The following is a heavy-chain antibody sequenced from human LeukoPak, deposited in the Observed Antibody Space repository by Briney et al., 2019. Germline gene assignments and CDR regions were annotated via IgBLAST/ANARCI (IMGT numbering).Heavy chain of an antibody. Sequence: GASVKVSCKASGYTFTAYQMHWVRQAPGQGLEWMGWISPKSGDSSYAQNFQGRVTMTRDTSISIAYMELSRLRSDDTAVYYCARDDRSYSTDFWGQGPLVTVSS. CDR1: GYTFTAYQ. J-gene: IGHJ4*02. CDR2: ISPKSGDS. CDR3: ARDDRSYSTDF. D-gene: IGHD3-22*01. V-gene: IGHV1-2*02.